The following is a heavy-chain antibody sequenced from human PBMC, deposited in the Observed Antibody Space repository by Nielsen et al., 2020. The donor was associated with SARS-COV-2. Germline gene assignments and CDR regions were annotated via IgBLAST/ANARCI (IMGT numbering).Heavy chain of an antibody. D-gene: IGHD4-17*01. Sequence: ASVKVSCKASGYTFTSYGISWVRQAPGQGLKWMGWISAYNGNTNYAQKLQGRVTITRDTSASTAYMELSSLRSEDTAVYYCARALGDPPGHWGQGTLVTVSS. J-gene: IGHJ4*02. V-gene: IGHV1-18*01. CDR1: GYTFTSYG. CDR2: ISAYNGNT. CDR3: ARALGDPPGH.